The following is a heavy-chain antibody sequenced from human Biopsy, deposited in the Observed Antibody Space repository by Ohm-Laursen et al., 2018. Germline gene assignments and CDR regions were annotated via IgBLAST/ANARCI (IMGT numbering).Heavy chain of an antibody. D-gene: IGHD3-3*01. CDR1: GGSISGDY. Sequence: GTLSLTCTVSGGSISGDYWSWIRQPPRKGLEWIGYISDRGSTNYNPSLRGRVTMSVDTSKNQFSLKLSSVTAADTAVFFCARLYRLDDYWNDDPPDAFDVWAQGTMVTVSS. CDR3: ARLYRLDDYWNDDPPDAFDV. CDR2: ISDRGST. J-gene: IGHJ3*01. V-gene: IGHV4-59*01.